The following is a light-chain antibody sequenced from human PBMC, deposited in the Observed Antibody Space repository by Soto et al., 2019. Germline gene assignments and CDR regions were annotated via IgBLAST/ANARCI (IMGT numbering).Light chain of an antibody. CDR1: QSISRY. CDR2: DAS. Sequence: DIQMTQSPSSLSASVGDRVTITCRASQSISRYLNWYQQKPGKNPKLLIYDASSLQSGVPSRFSGSGYGTDFTLTISSLQTEDFATYYCQKSYSTPRPCGQGTKVEIK. J-gene: IGKJ1*01. V-gene: IGKV1-39*01. CDR3: QKSYSTPRP.